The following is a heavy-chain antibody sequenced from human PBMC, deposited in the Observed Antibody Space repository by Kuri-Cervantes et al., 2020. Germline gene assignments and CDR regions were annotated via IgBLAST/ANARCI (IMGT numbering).Heavy chain of an antibody. CDR1: GFTFSSYA. D-gene: IGHD5-12*01. CDR3: ARDGYDDPFDY. J-gene: IGHJ4*02. Sequence: LSLTCAASGFTFSSYAMHWVRQAPGKGLEWVAVISYDGSNKYYADSVKGRFTISRDNAKNTLYLQMNSLRAEDTAVYYCARDGYDDPFDYWGQGTLVTVSS. V-gene: IGHV3-30-3*01. CDR2: ISYDGSNK.